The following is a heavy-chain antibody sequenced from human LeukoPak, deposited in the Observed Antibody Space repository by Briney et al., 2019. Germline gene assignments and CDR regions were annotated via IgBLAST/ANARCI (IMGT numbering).Heavy chain of an antibody. V-gene: IGHV3-7*01. CDR1: GFTFRNSW. Sequence: GGSLRLSCAASGFTFRNSWMTWVRQAPGKGLEWVATLNEDGGEKYYVDSVKGRFTISRDNAKNSLYLQMNSLRAEDTAVYSCAREPLRDAYTYWGQGTLVTVSS. CDR2: LNEDGGEK. CDR3: AREPLRDAYTY. D-gene: IGHD5-24*01. J-gene: IGHJ4*02.